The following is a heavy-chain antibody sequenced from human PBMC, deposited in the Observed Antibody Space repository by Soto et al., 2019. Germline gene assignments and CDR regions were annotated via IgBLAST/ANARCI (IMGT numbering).Heavy chain of an antibody. V-gene: IGHV3-30-3*01. D-gene: IGHD6-13*01. Sequence: GESLKISCAASGFTFSSYAMHWVRQAPGKGLEWVAVISYDGSNKYYADSVKGRFTISRDNSKNTLYLQMNSLRAEDTAVYYCASIPEMGSSSWYAGFDPWGQGTLVTVSS. J-gene: IGHJ5*02. CDR1: GFTFSSYA. CDR3: ASIPEMGSSSWYAGFDP. CDR2: ISYDGSNK.